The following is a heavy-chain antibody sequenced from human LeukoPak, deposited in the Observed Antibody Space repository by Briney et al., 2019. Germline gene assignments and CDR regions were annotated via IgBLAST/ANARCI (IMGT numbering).Heavy chain of an antibody. CDR2: ISSSSSTI. CDR3: ARSDVTQDIVVVPAAIDFDY. D-gene: IGHD2-2*02. J-gene: IGHJ4*02. CDR1: GFTSSSYS. V-gene: IGHV3-48*02. Sequence: GGSLRLSYAASGFTSSSYSMNWVRQAPGKGLEWVSYISSSSSTIYYADSVKGRFTISRDNAKNSLYLQMNSLRDEDTAVYYCARSDVTQDIVVVPAAIDFDYWGQGTLVAVSS.